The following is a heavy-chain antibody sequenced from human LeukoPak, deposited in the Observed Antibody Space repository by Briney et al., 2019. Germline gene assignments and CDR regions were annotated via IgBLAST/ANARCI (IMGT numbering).Heavy chain of an antibody. Sequence: GESLQISCKGSGSSFTNYWIGWVRQLPGKGLEWMGIIYPGDSDTRYSPSFQGQVTISADKSINTAYLQWSSLEASDTAMYYCARHVSLMGGTGILDYWGQGTLVTVSS. CDR3: ARHVSLMGGTGILDY. D-gene: IGHD1-1*01. CDR2: IYPGDSDT. J-gene: IGHJ4*02. CDR1: GSSFTNYW. V-gene: IGHV5-51*01.